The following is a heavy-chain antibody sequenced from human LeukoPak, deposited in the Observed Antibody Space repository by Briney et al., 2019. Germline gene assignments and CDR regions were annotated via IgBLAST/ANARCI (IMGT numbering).Heavy chain of an antibody. CDR3: ARGNDILTGDAFDI. D-gene: IGHD3-9*01. V-gene: IGHV4-34*01. Sequence: SETLSLTCAVYGGSFSGSYWSWLRQPPGKGLEWIGEINHSGITNYNPSLKSRVTISVDTSKNQFSLKLSSVTAADTAVYYCARGNDILTGDAFDIWGQGTMVTVSS. CDR2: INHSGIT. CDR1: GGSFSGSY. J-gene: IGHJ3*02.